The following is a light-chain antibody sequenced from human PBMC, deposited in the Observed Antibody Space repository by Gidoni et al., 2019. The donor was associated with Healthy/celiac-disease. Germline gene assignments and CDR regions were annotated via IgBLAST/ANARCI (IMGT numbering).Light chain of an antibody. CDR1: NIGSKS. CDR3: QVWDSSSDLVV. V-gene: IGLV3-21*02. J-gene: IGLJ2*01. CDR2: DDS. Sequence: SYVLPQPPSVYVAPGQTARSTWGGNNIGSKSVHCYQQKPGQAPVLVVYDDSDRPSGIPERFSGSNSGNTATLTISRVEAGDEADYYCQVWDSSSDLVVFGGGTKLTVL.